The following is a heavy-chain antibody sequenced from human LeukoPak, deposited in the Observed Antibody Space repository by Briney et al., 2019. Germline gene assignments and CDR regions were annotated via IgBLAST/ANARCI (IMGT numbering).Heavy chain of an antibody. Sequence: GGSLRLSCAASGFTFSSYYMNWVRQAPGKGLEWVSYISTSSTIINYADSVKGRFTISRDNSKNTLYLQMNSLRAEDTAVYYCAKMSPCVWLRSRNFDYWGQGTLVTVSS. D-gene: IGHD3-22*01. V-gene: IGHV3-48*01. CDR2: ISTSSTII. CDR3: AKMSPCVWLRSRNFDY. J-gene: IGHJ4*02. CDR1: GFTFSSYY.